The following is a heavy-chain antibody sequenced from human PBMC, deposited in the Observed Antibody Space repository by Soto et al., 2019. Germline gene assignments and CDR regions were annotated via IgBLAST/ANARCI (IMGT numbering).Heavy chain of an antibody. CDR3: ARDVVVPAALDCYYGMDV. CDR2: IYTSGST. CDR1: GGSISSYY. Sequence: PSETLTLTCTVSGGSISSYYWSWIRQPAGKGLEWIGRIYTSGSTNSNTSLKSRVTMSVDTSKNQFSLKLSSVTAADTAVYYCARDVVVPAALDCYYGMDVWGQGTTVTVS. D-gene: IGHD2-2*01. J-gene: IGHJ6*02. V-gene: IGHV4-4*07.